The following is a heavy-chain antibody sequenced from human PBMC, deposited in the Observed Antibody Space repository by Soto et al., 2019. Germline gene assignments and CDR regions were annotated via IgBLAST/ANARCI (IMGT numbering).Heavy chain of an antibody. CDR1: GFPFSAYG. CDR2: IWFDSSHS. V-gene: IGHV3-33*01. Sequence: GGSLRLSCAASGFPFSAYGMHWIRQAPGKGLEWVAVIWFDSSHSFYADSVQGRFTVSRDNSKNTQYLQMSSLRAEDTAVYYCARYSSNSYYFDYWGQGALVTVSS. D-gene: IGHD6-13*01. J-gene: IGHJ4*02. CDR3: ARYSSNSYYFDY.